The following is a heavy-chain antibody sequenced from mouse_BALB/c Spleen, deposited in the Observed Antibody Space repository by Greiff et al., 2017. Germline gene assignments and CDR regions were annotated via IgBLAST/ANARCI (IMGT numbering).Heavy chain of an antibody. CDR3: ASPLYYEYDGVEY. V-gene: IGHV2-2*02. CDR1: GFSLTSYG. Sequence: QVQLQQSGPGLVQPSQSLSITCTVSGFSLTSYGVHGVRQSPGKGLEWLGVIWSGGSTDYNAAFISRLSISKDNSKSQVFFKMNSLQANDTAIYYCASPLYYEYDGVEYWDQGTLVTVSA. CDR2: IWSGGST. J-gene: IGHJ3*01. D-gene: IGHD2-4*01.